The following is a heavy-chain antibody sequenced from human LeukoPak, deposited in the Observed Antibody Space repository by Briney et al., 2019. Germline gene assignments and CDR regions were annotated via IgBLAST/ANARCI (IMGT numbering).Heavy chain of an antibody. Sequence: ASVKVSCKASGYTFTGYYMHRVRQAPGQGLEWMGRINPNSGGTNYAQKFQGRVTMTRDTSISTAYMELSRLRSDDTAVYYCARGTLAASSGRDYWGQGTLVTVSS. J-gene: IGHJ4*02. CDR3: ARGTLAASSGRDY. CDR2: INPNSGGT. CDR1: GYTFTGYY. D-gene: IGHD6-25*01. V-gene: IGHV1-2*06.